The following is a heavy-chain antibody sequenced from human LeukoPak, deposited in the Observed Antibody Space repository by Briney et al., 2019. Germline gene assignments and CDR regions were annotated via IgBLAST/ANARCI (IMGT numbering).Heavy chain of an antibody. D-gene: IGHD5-24*01. CDR2: IYSNGNT. Sequence: SQTLSLTCTVSSGSINSGGYYWSWIRLPAGKGLEWIGRIYSNGNTNYSPSLDSRVTISIDTSENQFSLRLTAVTAADSAVYYCARVYRRDVYNYDGFDIWGQGTTVTVSS. CDR1: SGSINSGGYY. V-gene: IGHV4-61*02. CDR3: ARVYRRDVYNYDGFDI. J-gene: IGHJ3*02.